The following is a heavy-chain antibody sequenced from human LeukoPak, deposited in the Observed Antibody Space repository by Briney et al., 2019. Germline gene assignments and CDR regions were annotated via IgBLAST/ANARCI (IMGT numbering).Heavy chain of an antibody. CDR1: GYTLTELS. D-gene: IGHD5-18*01. J-gene: IGHJ6*02. V-gene: IGHV1-24*01. Sequence: ASVKVSCKVSGYTLTELSMHWVRQAPGKGLEWMGGFDPEDGETIYAQKFQGRVIMTEDTSTDTAYMELSSLRSEDTAVYYCATELVDTAMVTTKGYYYYYYGMDVWGQGTTVTVSS. CDR3: ATELVDTAMVTTKGYYYYYYGMDV. CDR2: FDPEDGET.